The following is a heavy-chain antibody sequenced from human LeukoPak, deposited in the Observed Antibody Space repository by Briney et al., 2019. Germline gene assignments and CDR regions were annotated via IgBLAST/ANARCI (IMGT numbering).Heavy chain of an antibody. Sequence: GGSLRLSCAASGFTFDDYTMHWVRHAPGKGLEWVSLISWDGGSTYYADSVKGRFTISRDDSKNSLYLQMNSLRTEDTAFYCAKSKTAVTTGYLDYWGQGTLVTVSS. CDR3: AKSKTAVTTGYLDY. CDR2: ISWDGGST. D-gene: IGHD4-17*01. V-gene: IGHV3-43*01. CDR1: GFTFDDYT. J-gene: IGHJ4*02.